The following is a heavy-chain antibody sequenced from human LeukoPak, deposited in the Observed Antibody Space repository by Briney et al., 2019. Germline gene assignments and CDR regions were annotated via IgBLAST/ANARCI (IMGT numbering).Heavy chain of an antibody. CDR1: GYTFTSYA. CDR3: ARDENYDFWSGYSP. Sequence: ASVKVSCKASGYTFTSYAMHWVRQAPGQRLEWIGWISAYNGNTNYAQKLQGRVTMTTDTSTSTAYMELRSLRSDDTAVYYCARDENYDFWSGYSPWGQGTLVTVSS. D-gene: IGHD3-3*01. V-gene: IGHV1-18*01. CDR2: ISAYNGNT. J-gene: IGHJ5*02.